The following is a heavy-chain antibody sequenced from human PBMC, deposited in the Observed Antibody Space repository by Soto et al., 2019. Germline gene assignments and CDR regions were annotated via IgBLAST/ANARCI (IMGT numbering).Heavy chain of an antibody. D-gene: IGHD6-6*01. Sequence: QITLKESGPALVKPTQTLTLTCTFSGFSLSTSGVGVGWIRQPPGKALEWLALIYWDDDKRYSSSLNSRLTITKDTSKNQVVLTMTNMDPVDTATYYCAHSRPPRLLDYWGQGTLVTVSS. CDR1: GFSLSTSGVG. J-gene: IGHJ4*02. CDR3: AHSRPPRLLDY. V-gene: IGHV2-5*02. CDR2: IYWDDDK.